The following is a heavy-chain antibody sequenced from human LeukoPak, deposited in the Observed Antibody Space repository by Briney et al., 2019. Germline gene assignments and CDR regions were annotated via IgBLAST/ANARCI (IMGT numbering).Heavy chain of an antibody. Sequence: ASVKVSCKASGYTFTGYAMHWVRQAPGQRLEWMGWINAGNGNTKYSQKFQGRVTITRNTSISTAYMELSSLRYDDTAIYYCAATDGYIHRHPLYYLDYWGQGTLVIVSS. D-gene: IGHD5-24*01. J-gene: IGHJ4*02. CDR2: INAGNGNT. CDR1: GYTFTGYA. V-gene: IGHV1-3*01. CDR3: AATDGYIHRHPLYYLDY.